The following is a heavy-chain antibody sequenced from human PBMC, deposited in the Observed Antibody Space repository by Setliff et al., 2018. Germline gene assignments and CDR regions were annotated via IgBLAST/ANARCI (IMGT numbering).Heavy chain of an antibody. Sequence: GGSLRLSCAASGFSFSSYGMNWVRQAPEKGLEWVSYISSSSSTIYYADSVKGRFTISRDNAKNSLYLQMNSLRAEDTAVYYCAKLVWLTTWYYMDVWGKGTTVTVSS. J-gene: IGHJ6*03. CDR3: AKLVWLTTWYYMDV. V-gene: IGHV3-48*01. D-gene: IGHD5-18*01. CDR1: GFSFSSYG. CDR2: ISSSSSTI.